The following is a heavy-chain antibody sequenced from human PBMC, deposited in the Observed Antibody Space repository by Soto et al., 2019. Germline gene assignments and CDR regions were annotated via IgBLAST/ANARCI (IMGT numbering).Heavy chain of an antibody. CDR1: GFTFSSYW. Sequence: GGSLRLSCAASGFTFSSYWMSWVRQAPGKGLEWVANIKQDGSEKYYVDSVKGRFTISRDNAKNSLYLQMNSLRAEDTAVYYCARAQLTYYDFWSCYLDYYYYGMDVWAQGTTVTVSS. V-gene: IGHV3-7*03. CDR3: ARAQLTYYDFWSCYLDYYYYGMDV. CDR2: IKQDGSEK. D-gene: IGHD3-3*01. J-gene: IGHJ6*02.